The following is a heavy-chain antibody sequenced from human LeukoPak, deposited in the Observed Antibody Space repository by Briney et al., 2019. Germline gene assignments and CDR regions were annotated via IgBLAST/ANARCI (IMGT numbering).Heavy chain of an antibody. CDR1: SGSLSGYY. CDR2: VNHSGSR. J-gene: IGHJ4*02. CDR3: ERDERGGKKAFDY. V-gene: IGHV4-34*01. Sequence: SETLSLTCAVYSGSLSGYYWSWIRQPPGKGLEWIGEVNHSGSRSYNPSLKSRVTISVDTSKNQFSLKLSSATAADTAVYYCERDERGGKKAFDYWGQGTLVTVSS. D-gene: IGHD3-16*01.